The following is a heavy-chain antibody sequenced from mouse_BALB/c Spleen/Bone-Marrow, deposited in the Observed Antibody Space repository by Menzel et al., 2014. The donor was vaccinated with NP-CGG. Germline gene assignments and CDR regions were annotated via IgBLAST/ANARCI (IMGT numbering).Heavy chain of an antibody. Sequence: EVQLVESGGGLVQPGGSRKLSCAASGFTFSSFGMHWVRQTPEKGLEWVAYISSGSSTIYYADTVKGRFTISRDNPKNTLFLQETSLRSEDTAMYYCTRGGNWDDFDYWGQGTTLTVSS. CDR1: GFTFSSFG. V-gene: IGHV5-17*02. CDR3: TRGGNWDDFDY. CDR2: ISSGSSTI. D-gene: IGHD4-1*01. J-gene: IGHJ2*01.